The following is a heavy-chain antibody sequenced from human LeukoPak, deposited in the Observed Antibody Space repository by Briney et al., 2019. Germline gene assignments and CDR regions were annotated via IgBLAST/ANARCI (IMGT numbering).Heavy chain of an antibody. D-gene: IGHD3-9*01. CDR2: ISGSGGST. CDR3: AKAELRYFDWLFDY. CDR1: GFTFSSYS. Sequence: PGGSLRLSCAASGFTFSSYSMSWVRQAPGKGLEWVSAISGSGGSTYYADSVKGRFTISRDNSKNTLYLQMNSLRAEDTAVYYCAKAELRYFDWLFDYWGQGTLVTVSS. V-gene: IGHV3-23*01. J-gene: IGHJ4*02.